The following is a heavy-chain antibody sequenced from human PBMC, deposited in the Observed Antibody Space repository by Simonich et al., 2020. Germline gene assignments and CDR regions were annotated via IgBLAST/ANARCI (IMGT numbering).Heavy chain of an antibody. CDR2: IYYSGST. D-gene: IGHD6-6*01. J-gene: IGHJ4*02. V-gene: IGHV4-39*01. CDR1: GGSISSSSYY. CDR3: ARWAYSSSYFDY. Sequence: QLQLQESGPGLVKPSETLSLTCTVSGGSISSSSYYWGWIRQPQGKGWEGIGSIYYSGSTYHNPSLKSRVTISVDTSKNQFSLKLSSVTAADTAVYYCARWAYSSSYFDYWGQGTLVTVSS.